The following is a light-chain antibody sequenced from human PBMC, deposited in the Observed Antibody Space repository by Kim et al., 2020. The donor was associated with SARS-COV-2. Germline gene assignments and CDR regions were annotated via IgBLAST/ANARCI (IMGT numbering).Light chain of an antibody. CDR2: AAS. CDR1: QNINSY. J-gene: IGKJ5*01. Sequence: ASVGDRVTITCRASQNINSYLIWYQQKPGKAPKLLIYAASSLQTGVPSRFSGSGYGTDFTLTITSLQPEDFATYYCQQHYNTPIAFGQGTRLDIK. CDR3: QQHYNTPIA. V-gene: IGKV1-39*01.